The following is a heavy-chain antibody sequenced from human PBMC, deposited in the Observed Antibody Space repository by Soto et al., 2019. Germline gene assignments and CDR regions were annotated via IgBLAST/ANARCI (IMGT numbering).Heavy chain of an antibody. CDR1: GFTFSSFA. Sequence: PGGSLRLSCAASGFTFSSFAMSWVRQALGKGLEWVSSISGSGESTYYADSVKGRLSISRDNSKNTLYLQMNSLRAEDTAVYYCAKRREGGYYIFDYWGQGTPVTVSS. D-gene: IGHD3-10*01. CDR2: ISGSGEST. CDR3: AKRREGGYYIFDY. J-gene: IGHJ4*02. V-gene: IGHV3-23*01.